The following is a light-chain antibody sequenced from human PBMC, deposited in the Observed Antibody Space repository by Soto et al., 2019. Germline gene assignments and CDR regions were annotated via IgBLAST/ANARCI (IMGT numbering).Light chain of an antibody. CDR2: DVS. V-gene: IGKV1-5*01. CDR1: QSINNL. Sequence: DIQMTQSPSTLSASVEDRVTITCRASQSINNLLAWYQQKPGKAPKFLIYDVSTLESGVPSRFSGSGSGTEFTLTISSLQPEDFATYYCHQYNTWTFGQGTKVDIK. J-gene: IGKJ1*01. CDR3: HQYNTWT.